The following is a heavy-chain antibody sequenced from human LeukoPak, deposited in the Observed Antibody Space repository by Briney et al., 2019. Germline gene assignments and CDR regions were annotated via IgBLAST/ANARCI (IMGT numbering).Heavy chain of an antibody. J-gene: IGHJ6*02. CDR3: ARLVAVASTGMDYYYDMDV. Sequence: SETLSLTCTVSGGSISSSSYYWGWIRQPPGKGLEWIGSIYYSGSTYYNPSLKSRVTISVDTSKNQFSLKLSSVTAADTAVYYCARLVAVASTGMDYYYDMDVWGQGTTVTVS. V-gene: IGHV4-39*01. D-gene: IGHD6-19*01. CDR1: GGSISSSSYY. CDR2: IYYSGST.